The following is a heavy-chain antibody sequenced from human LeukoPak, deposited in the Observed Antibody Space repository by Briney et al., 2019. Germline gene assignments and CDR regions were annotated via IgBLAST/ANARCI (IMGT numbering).Heavy chain of an antibody. CDR1: GGSISSYY. D-gene: IGHD3-9*01. Sequence: SETLSLTCTVSGGSISSYYWSWIRQPPGKGLEWIGYIYYSGSTNYNPSLKSRVTISVDTSKNQFSLKLSSVTAADTAVYYCARVGDILTLDYWGQGTLVTVFS. CDR2: IYYSGST. J-gene: IGHJ4*02. V-gene: IGHV4-59*01. CDR3: ARVGDILTLDY.